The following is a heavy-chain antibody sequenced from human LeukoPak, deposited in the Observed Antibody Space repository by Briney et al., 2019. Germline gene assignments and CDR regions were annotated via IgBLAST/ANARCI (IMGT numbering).Heavy chain of an antibody. CDR1: GGPISNYY. V-gene: IGHV4-59*01. CDR2: IYHSGST. CDR3: ARAGRRGNFGYYFDY. Sequence: SETLSLTCTVSGGPISNYYWSWLRQPPGKGLEWIAYIYHSGSTNDNNSNPSLKSRVTISVDTSKSQFSLKLTSVTAADTAVYYCARAGRRGNFGYYFDYWGQGTLATVSS. D-gene: IGHD1-26*01. J-gene: IGHJ4*02.